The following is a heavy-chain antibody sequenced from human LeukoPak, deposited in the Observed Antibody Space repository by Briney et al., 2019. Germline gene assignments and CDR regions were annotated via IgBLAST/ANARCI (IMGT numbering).Heavy chain of an antibody. CDR3: VRHRTASDY. CDR2: ITPRGDYI. Sequence: GGSLRLSCAASGFTFSDYTMSWVRQAPGKGLEWVSPITPRGDYIYYADSLKGRFTISRDNAKNSLYLQMSSLRAEDTAVYYCVRHRTASDYWGQGTLVTVSS. J-gene: IGHJ4*02. CDR1: GFTFSDYT. D-gene: IGHD1-1*01. V-gene: IGHV3-21*01.